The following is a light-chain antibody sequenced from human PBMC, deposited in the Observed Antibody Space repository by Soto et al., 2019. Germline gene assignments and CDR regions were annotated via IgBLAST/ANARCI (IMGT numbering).Light chain of an antibody. V-gene: IGLV4-60*02. CDR3: ETWDSNTHTV. CDR1: SGHSSYI. J-gene: IGLJ3*02. Sequence: QLVLTQSSSASASLGSSVKLTCTLSSGHSSYIIAWHQQQPGKAPRYLMKLEGSGSYNKGSGVPDRFSGSSSGADRYLTIXXXXXXXXXDYYCETWDSNTHTVFGGGTKLTVL. CDR2: LEGSGSY.